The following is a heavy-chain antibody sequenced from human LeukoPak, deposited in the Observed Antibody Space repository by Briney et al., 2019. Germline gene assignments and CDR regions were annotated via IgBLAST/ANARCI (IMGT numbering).Heavy chain of an antibody. Sequence: PSETLSLTCTVSGGSISSGGYYWSWIRQHPGKGLEWIGYIYYSGSTYYNPSLKSRVTTSVDTSKNQFSLKLSSVTAADTAVYYCAREIGDVRFGGLYYFDYWGQGTLVTVSS. CDR3: AREIGDVRFGGLYYFDY. V-gene: IGHV4-31*03. CDR1: GGSISSGGYY. D-gene: IGHD3-10*01. CDR2: IYYSGST. J-gene: IGHJ4*02.